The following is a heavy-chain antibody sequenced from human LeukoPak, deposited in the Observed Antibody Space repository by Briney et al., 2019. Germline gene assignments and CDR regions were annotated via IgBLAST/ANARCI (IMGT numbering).Heavy chain of an antibody. J-gene: IGHJ4*02. V-gene: IGHV3-23*01. D-gene: IGHD6-13*01. CDR2: ISGSGGST. CDR1: GFTFSSYA. Sequence: HPGGSLRLSCAASGFTFSSYAMSWVRQAPGKGLEWVSAISGSGGSTYYADSVKGRFTISRDNSKNTLYLQMNSLRAEDTAVYYCAKPYAFYSSSWYGLGYWGQGTLVTVSS. CDR3: AKPYAFYSSSWYGLGY.